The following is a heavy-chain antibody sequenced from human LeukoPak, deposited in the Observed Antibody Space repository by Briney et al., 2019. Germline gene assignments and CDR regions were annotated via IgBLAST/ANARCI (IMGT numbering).Heavy chain of an antibody. CDR3: ARDRCSGGSCYIASGFDY. CDR2: ISAYNGNT. Sequence: GASVKVSCKASGYTFTSYGISWVRQAPGQGLEWMGWISAYNGNTNYAQKLQGRVTMTTDTSTSTAYRELRSLRSDDTAVYYCARDRCSGGSCYIASGFDYWGQGTLVTVSS. J-gene: IGHJ4*02. V-gene: IGHV1-18*04. D-gene: IGHD2-15*01. CDR1: GYTFTSYG.